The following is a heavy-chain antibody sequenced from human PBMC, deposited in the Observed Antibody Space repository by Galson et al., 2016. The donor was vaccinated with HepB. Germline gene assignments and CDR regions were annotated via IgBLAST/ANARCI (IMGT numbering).Heavy chain of an antibody. Sequence: SETLSLTCTVSGGSISSSIYYWGWIRQPPGKGLEWIGSVDYSGGTFYNPSLKSRVTISLDTSKNQFSLKLSSVTAADTALYYCGRDRYFYGSGNYPFDNWGQGTLATVSS. CDR3: GRDRYFYGSGNYPFDN. J-gene: IGHJ4*02. D-gene: IGHD3-10*01. CDR2: VDYSGGT. CDR1: GGSISSSIYY. V-gene: IGHV4-39*07.